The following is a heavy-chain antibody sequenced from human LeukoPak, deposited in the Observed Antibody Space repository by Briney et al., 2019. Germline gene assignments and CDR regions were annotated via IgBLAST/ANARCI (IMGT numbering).Heavy chain of an antibody. D-gene: IGHD3-10*01. J-gene: IGHJ4*02. Sequence: PGGSLRLSCAASGFTFSNYAMMWVRQAPGKRLEWVSSITGSGDGTYYADSVRGRFTISRDNSENTLYLQLNSLRAEGTAVYFCVKGFVHPTYYFDYWGQGTLVTVSS. CDR1: GFTFSNYA. CDR3: VKGFVHPTYYFDY. V-gene: IGHV3-23*01. CDR2: ITGSGDGT.